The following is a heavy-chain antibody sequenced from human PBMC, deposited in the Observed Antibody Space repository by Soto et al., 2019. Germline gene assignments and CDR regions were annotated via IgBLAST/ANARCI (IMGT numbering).Heavy chain of an antibody. CDR2: ISYDGSNK. CDR1: GFTFSSYA. Sequence: QVQLVESGGGVVQPGRSLRLSCAASGFTFSSYAMHWVRQAPGKGLEWVAVISYDGSNKYYADSVKGRFTISRDNSKNTLYLQMNSLRAEDTAVYYCARGIWFGELLGGFDYWGQGTLVTVSS. J-gene: IGHJ4*02. D-gene: IGHD3-10*01. V-gene: IGHV3-30-3*01. CDR3: ARGIWFGELLGGFDY.